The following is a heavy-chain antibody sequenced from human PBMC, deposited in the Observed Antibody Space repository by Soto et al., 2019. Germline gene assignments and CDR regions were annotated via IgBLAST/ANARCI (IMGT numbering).Heavy chain of an antibody. CDR2: VSYDGSNT. Sequence: QVQLVESGGGVVQPGRSLRLSCAASGFTFSSYGMHWVRQAPGKGLEWVAVVSYDGSNTYYADSVKGRFTISRDNSKNTLYLQMNSLRAEDTDVYYCAKDGGHGSWGPFDWGQGTLVTVSS. CDR1: GFTFSSYG. J-gene: IGHJ4*02. V-gene: IGHV3-30*18. D-gene: IGHD1-26*01. CDR3: AKDGGHGSWGPFD.